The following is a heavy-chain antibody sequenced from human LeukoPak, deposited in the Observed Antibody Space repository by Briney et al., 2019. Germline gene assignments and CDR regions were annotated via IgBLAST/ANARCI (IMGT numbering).Heavy chain of an antibody. V-gene: IGHV4-4*02. J-gene: IGHJ4*02. Sequence: SGTLSLTCGVSGGSITSTNWGCWVRQPPGQGLEWIGEISLTGRTNYNPSLIGRVIMSLDESRNQLSLTLTSVTAADTAMYYCTRESGPYCPFGYWGQGTLVVVPS. CDR1: GGSITSTNW. CDR3: TRESGPYCPFGY. CDR2: ISLTGRT. D-gene: IGHD1-26*01.